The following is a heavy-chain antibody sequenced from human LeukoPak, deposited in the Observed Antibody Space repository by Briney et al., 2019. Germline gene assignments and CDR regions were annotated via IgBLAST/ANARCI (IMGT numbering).Heavy chain of an antibody. CDR1: GFTVSSNY. J-gene: IGHJ6*02. CDR2: IYSGGST. D-gene: IGHD4-11*01. V-gene: IGHV3-53*01. CDR3: ARDPYSNYAGMDV. Sequence: GGSLRLSCAASGFTVSSNYMSWVRQAPGKGLEWVSVIYSGGSTYYADSVKGRFTISRDNAKNSLYLQMNSLRAEDTAVYYCARDPYSNYAGMDVWGQGTTVTVSS.